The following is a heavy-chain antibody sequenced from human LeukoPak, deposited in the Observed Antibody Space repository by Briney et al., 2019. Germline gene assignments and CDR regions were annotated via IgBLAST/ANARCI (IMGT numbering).Heavy chain of an antibody. J-gene: IGHJ4*02. CDR2: IKQAGSEK. D-gene: IGHD1/OR15-1a*01. Sequence: GGSLRLSCAASGLSFSSSWMNWVRQAPGKGLEWVATIKQAGSEKFYLDSVKGRFTISRDNARNSLYLQMDSLRPEDTAVYYCARDNWYSPDYWGPGTLVTVSS. V-gene: IGHV3-7*01. CDR1: GLSFSSSW. CDR3: ARDNWYSPDY.